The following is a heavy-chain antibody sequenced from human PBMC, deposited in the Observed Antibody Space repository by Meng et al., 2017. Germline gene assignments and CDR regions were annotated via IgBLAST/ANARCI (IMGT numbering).Heavy chain of an antibody. CDR2: ISSSGSTI. V-gene: IGHV3-11*04. D-gene: IGHD4-23*01. Sequence: GESLKISCAASGFTFSDYYMSWIRQAPGKGLEWVSYISSSGSTIYYADSVKGRFTISRDNAKNSLYLQMNSLRAEDTAVYYCARERRGGNSVDDWGQGQLVTVSS. J-gene: IGHJ4*02. CDR1: GFTFSDYY. CDR3: ARERRGGNSVDD.